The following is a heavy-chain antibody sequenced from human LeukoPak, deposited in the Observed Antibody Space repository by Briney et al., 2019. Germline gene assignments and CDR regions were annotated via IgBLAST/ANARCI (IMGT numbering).Heavy chain of an antibody. J-gene: IGHJ4*02. V-gene: IGHV1-46*01. CDR3: ATDLWFGELR. D-gene: IGHD3-10*01. CDR2: INPSGGTT. CDR1: GYTFTSYH. Sequence: ASVKVSCKASGYTFTSYHMHWVRQAPGQGLEWMGIINPSGGTTNYAQKFRGRVTMTRDMSTSTVYMELSSLRSEDTAVYYCATDLWFGELRWGQGTLVTVSS.